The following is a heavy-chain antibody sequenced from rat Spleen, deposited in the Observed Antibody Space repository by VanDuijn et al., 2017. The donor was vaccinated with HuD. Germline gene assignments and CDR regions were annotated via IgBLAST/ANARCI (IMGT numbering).Heavy chain of an antibody. Sequence: EVRLVESGGGLVQPGRSLKLSCAASGFTLSDFDMAWVRQAPTNGLEWVASISTGGDDTYYQDSVKGRFTISRDDEESTLYLQMNSLRSEDTATYYCARQRYDGYYQDYVMDAWGQGASVTVSS. CDR3: ARQRYDGYYQDYVMDA. D-gene: IGHD1-12*03. CDR2: ISTGGDDT. CDR1: GFTLSDFD. V-gene: IGHV5S23*01. J-gene: IGHJ4*01.